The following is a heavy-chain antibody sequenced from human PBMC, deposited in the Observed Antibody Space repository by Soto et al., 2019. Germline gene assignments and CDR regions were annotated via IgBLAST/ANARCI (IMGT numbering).Heavy chain of an antibody. J-gene: IGHJ4*02. D-gene: IGHD2-15*01. CDR1: GGSISSGDYY. CDR3: ARAGRSRCLNY. CDR2: IYYSGST. Sequence: PSETLSLTCTVSGGSISSGDYYWSWIRQPPGKGLEWIGYIYYSGSTYYNPSLKSRVTISVDTSKNQFSLKLSSVTAADTAVYYCARAGRSRCLNYWGQGTLVTVSS. V-gene: IGHV4-30-4*01.